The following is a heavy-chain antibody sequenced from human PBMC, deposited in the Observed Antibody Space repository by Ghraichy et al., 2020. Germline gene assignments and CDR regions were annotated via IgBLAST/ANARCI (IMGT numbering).Heavy chain of an antibody. J-gene: IGHJ4*02. CDR1: GFTFSTYS. V-gene: IGHV3-21*01. D-gene: IGHD4-17*01. CDR3: ARTGGVDGDYDPYYFSY. CDR2: ISSSSIYI. Sequence: GGSLRLSCAASGFTFSTYSLNWVRQAPGKGLEWVSSISSSSIYIYHADSVKGRFTTSRDNVGSSLYLQMNSLRAEDMAVYYCARTGGVDGDYDPYYFSYWGQGTLVTVSS.